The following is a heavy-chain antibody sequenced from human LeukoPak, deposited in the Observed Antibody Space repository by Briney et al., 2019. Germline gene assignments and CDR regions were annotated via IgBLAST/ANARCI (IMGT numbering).Heavy chain of an antibody. CDR1: GGSISSYY. CDR2: IYTSGST. J-gene: IGHJ6*03. D-gene: IGHD3-22*01. V-gene: IGHV4-4*07. CDR3: ARSSGWSYYYYYYMDV. Sequence: TSETLSLTCTVSGGSISSYYWSWIRQPAGKGLEWIGRIYTSGSTNYNPSLKSRVTISVDTSKNQFSLKLSSVTAADTAVYYCARSSGWSYYYYYYMDVWGKGTTVTVSS.